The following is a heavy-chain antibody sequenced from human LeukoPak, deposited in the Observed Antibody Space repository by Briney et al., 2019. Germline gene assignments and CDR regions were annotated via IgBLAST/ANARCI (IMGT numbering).Heavy chain of an antibody. CDR1: GDSVSSNSAA. V-gene: IGHV6-1*01. CDR3: ARSYSSGWDFES. CDR2: TYYRSKWYN. Sequence: PSQTLSLTCAISGDSVSSNSAAWNWIRQSPSRGFEWLGRTYYRSKWYNDYALSVKSRISINPDTSKKQFSLQLNSVTPEDTAVYYCARSYSSGWDFESWGQGTLVTVSS. D-gene: IGHD6-19*01. J-gene: IGHJ4*02.